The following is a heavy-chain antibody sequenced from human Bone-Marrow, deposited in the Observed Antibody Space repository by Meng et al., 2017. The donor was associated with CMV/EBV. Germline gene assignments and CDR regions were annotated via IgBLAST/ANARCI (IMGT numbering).Heavy chain of an antibody. CDR1: GFTFSSYA. Sequence: GESLKISCAASGFTFSSYAMSWVRQAPGKGLEWVSAISGSGGSTYYADSVKGRFTISRDNSKNTLYLQMNSLRAEDTAVYYCAKAPTAGPDYWGQGTLVTVSS. V-gene: IGHV3-23*01. CDR2: ISGSGGST. D-gene: IGHD6-13*01. J-gene: IGHJ4*02. CDR3: AKAPTAGPDY.